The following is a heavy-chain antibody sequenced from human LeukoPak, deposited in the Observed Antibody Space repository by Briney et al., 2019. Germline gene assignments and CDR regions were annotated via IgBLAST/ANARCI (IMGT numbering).Heavy chain of an antibody. V-gene: IGHV5-51*01. CDR1: GYSLTNYW. D-gene: IGHD5-12*01. CDR3: ARHSRGLRSSIDY. J-gene: IGHJ4*02. CDR2: IYPGDSDT. Sequence: GESLKISCKGSGYSLTNYWIDWGRQMPGKGVGGGVIIYPGDSDTRYRPSFQGQVTISADKSFSTASLPWSRLTASATDMYYCARHSRGLRSSIDYWGQGTLVTVSS.